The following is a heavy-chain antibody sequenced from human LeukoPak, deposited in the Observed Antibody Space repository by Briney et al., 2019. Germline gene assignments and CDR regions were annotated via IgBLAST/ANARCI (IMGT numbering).Heavy chain of an antibody. CDR1: GYSFTSYW. CDR2: IYPGDSDT. V-gene: IGHV5-51*01. Sequence: GESLKISCQGSGYSFTSYWIGWVRQMPGKGLEWMGIIYPGDSDTRYSPSFQGQVTIPADKSISTAYLQWSSLKASDTAMYYCARAGFYYYDSIRWFDPWGQGTLVTVSS. D-gene: IGHD3-22*01. J-gene: IGHJ5*02. CDR3: ARAGFYYYDSIRWFDP.